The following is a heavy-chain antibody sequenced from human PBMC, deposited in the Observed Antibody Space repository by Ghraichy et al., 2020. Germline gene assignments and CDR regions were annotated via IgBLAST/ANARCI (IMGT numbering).Heavy chain of an antibody. V-gene: IGHV3-21*01. Sequence: GGSLRLSCAASGFTFSSYSMNWVRQAPGKGLEWVSSISSSSTYIHYADSVKGRFTISRDNAKNSLYLQMNSLRAEDTAVYYCARALTVVSPEFFAYWGQGTLVTVSS. J-gene: IGHJ4*02. D-gene: IGHD4-11*01. CDR3: ARALTVVSPEFFAY. CDR2: ISSSSTYI. CDR1: GFTFSSYS.